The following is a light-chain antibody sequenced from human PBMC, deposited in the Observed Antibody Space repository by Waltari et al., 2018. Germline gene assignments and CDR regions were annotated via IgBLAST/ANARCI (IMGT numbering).Light chain of an antibody. CDR3: MQTRQLPRLT. CDR1: QSLLPSDGTTY. J-gene: IGKJ4*01. Sequence: DIVLTQTPLSLSVTPGQPASIPCRSSQSLLPSDGTTYLYWYLQKPGQPPQLLIREDDNRVSGVTDRFSGSWSGTDFTLKISRVEAEDVGVYYCMQTRQLPRLTFGGGTKVEIK. V-gene: IGKV2D-29*01. CDR2: EDD.